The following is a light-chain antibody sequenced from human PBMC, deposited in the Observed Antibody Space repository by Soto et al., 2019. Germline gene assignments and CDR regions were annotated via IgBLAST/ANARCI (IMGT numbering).Light chain of an antibody. Sequence: QPVLTQSPSASASLGASVKLTCTLSSGHTTYAIAWHQQQPEKGPRYFMKLNGDGSHIKGDGIPDRFSGSSSGAERYLTISSLQSEDEADYYCQTWDTGIVVFGGGTKLTVL. CDR2: LNGDGSH. CDR3: QTWDTGIVV. J-gene: IGLJ3*02. V-gene: IGLV4-69*01. CDR1: SGHTTYA.